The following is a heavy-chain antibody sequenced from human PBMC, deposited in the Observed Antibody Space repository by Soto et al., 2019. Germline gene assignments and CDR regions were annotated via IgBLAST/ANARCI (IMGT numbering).Heavy chain of an antibody. J-gene: IGHJ3*02. CDR1: GYSFTSYW. CDR3: ARHAPTALYSKGAFDI. V-gene: IGHV5-10-1*01. Sequence: GESLKISCKGSGYSFTSYWISWVRQMPGKGLEWMGRIDPSDSYTNYSPSFQGHVTISADKSISTAYLQWSSLKASDTAMYYCARHAPTALYSKGAFDIWGKGTTGTVSS. CDR2: IDPSDSYT. D-gene: IGHD6-13*01.